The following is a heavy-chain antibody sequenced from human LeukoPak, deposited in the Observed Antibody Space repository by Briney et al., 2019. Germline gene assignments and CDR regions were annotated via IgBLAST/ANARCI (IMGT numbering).Heavy chain of an antibody. Sequence: GGSLRLSCAAPGFTFSNHAMSSVRQAPGKGLEWVSAMCGSGGCAYYADSVKGRFTISREKSKNTLYLQMNRLRAEDTAVYYCAKEDSGSYYNSYFDTWGQGTLVAVSS. D-gene: IGHD3-10*01. CDR3: AKEDSGSYYNSYFDT. CDR2: MCGSGGCA. V-gene: IGHV3-23*01. CDR1: GFTFSNHA. J-gene: IGHJ4*02.